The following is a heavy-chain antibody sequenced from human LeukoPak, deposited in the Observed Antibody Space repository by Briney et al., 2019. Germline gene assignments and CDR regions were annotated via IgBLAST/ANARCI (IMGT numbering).Heavy chain of an antibody. CDR2: IGSSSSYI. D-gene: IGHD6-13*01. J-gene: IGHJ4*02. V-gene: IGHV3-21*01. CDR3: ARDGAAADFDY. CDR1: GFTFSCYS. Sequence: GGSLRLSCAASGFTFSCYSMNWVREAPGKGLEWVSSIGSSSSYIYYADSVKGRFTISRDNAKNSLYLQMNSLRAEDTAVYYCARDGAAADFDYWGQGTLVTVSS.